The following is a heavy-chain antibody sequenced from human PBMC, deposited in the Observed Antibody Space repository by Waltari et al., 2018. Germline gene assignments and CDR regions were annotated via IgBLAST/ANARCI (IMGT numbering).Heavy chain of an antibody. CDR3: ARQSSPGYTHDY. V-gene: IGHV3-33*01. Sequence: QVQLVESGGGVVQPGRSLRLSWSPSGFPFSSIGLPWVRQAPGKGLEWVAVIWYDGSNKYYADSVKGRFTISRDNSKNTLYLQMNSLRAEDTAVYYCARQSSPGYTHDYWGQGTLVTVSS. D-gene: IGHD6-13*01. CDR2: IWYDGSNK. CDR1: GFPFSSIG. J-gene: IGHJ4*02.